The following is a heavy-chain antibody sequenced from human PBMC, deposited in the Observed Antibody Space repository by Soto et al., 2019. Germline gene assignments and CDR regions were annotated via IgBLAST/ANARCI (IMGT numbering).Heavy chain of an antibody. J-gene: IGHJ5*02. Sequence: QVQLVESGGGVVQPGRSLRLSCAASGFTFSSYGMHWVRQAPGKGLEWVAVISYDGSHKYYADSVKGRFTISRDNSKNTLYLEVNRLRAEDTAVYYCAKGCAQQLLRMAFDPWGQGNLVTVSS. CDR3: AKGCAQQLLRMAFDP. V-gene: IGHV3-30*18. CDR2: ISYDGSHK. D-gene: IGHD4-4*01. CDR1: GFTFSSYG.